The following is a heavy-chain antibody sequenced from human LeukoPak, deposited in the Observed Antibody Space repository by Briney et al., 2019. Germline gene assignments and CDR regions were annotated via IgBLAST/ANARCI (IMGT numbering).Heavy chain of an antibody. V-gene: IGHV3-74*01. CDR2: INSDGSST. CDR1: GFTXXTYW. CDR3: ARFYCSSTSCLEDY. Sequence: SXXLSXAXXGFTXXTYWMHWVRQAPGKGLVWVSRINSDGSSTSYAGSVKGRFTISRDNAKNTLYLQMNSLRAEDTAVYYCARFYCSSTSCLEDYWGQGTLVTVSS. D-gene: IGHD2-2*01. J-gene: IGHJ4*02.